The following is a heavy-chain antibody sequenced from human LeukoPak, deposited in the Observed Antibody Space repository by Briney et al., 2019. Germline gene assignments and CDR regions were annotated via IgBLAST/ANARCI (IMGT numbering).Heavy chain of an antibody. J-gene: IGHJ1*01. CDR2: ITSSSSYI. Sequence: GGSLRLSCAASGFTFSSYSMNWVRQAPGRGLEWVSSITSSSSYIYYADSVKGRFTISRDNAKNSLYLQMNSLRAEDTAVYYCARVFSSGWAAQYFQHWGQGTLVTVSS. V-gene: IGHV3-21*01. D-gene: IGHD6-19*01. CDR1: GFTFSSYS. CDR3: ARVFSSGWAAQYFQH.